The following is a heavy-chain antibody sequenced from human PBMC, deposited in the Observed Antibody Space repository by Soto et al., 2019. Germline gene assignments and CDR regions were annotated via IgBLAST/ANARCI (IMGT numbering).Heavy chain of an antibody. Sequence: QVQLVQSGAEVKKPGASVKVSCKASGYTFTSYDINWVRQATGQGLEWMGWMNPNRGNTGYAQKLQDRVTMTRNTSISKAYMELSSLRSEDTAVYYCAREGSMTTVVTGFDPWGQGTLVTVSS. J-gene: IGHJ5*02. D-gene: IGHD4-17*01. CDR2: MNPNRGNT. V-gene: IGHV1-8*01. CDR1: GYTFTSYD. CDR3: AREGSMTTVVTGFDP.